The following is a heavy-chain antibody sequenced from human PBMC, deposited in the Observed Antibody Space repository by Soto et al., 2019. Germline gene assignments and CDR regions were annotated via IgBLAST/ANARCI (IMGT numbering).Heavy chain of an antibody. Sequence: QVQLVESGGGVVQPGRSLRLSCAVSGFTVSTHGMHWVRQAPGKGLEWVAVISRDGNTKYYADSVKGRFTISRDNSRNTLFLEMYSLRGDDMAVYYCTGGVASGYWGQGTLVTVSS. CDR1: GFTVSTHG. D-gene: IGHD2-8*02. J-gene: IGHJ4*02. CDR2: ISRDGNTK. V-gene: IGHV3-30*03. CDR3: TGGVASGY.